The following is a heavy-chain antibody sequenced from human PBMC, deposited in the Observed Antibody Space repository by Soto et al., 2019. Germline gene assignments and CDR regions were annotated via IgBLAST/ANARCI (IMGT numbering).Heavy chain of an antibody. V-gene: IGHV1-18*01. CDR3: ARDRPSFIGPVRPLDGAFDY. Sequence: ASVKVSCKASGYTFTNFGISWVRQAPGQGLEWMGWISAYNGNTNYAQKFQGRVTMTTDTSTSTAYMEVRSLRFDDTAVYYCARDRPSFIGPVRPLDGAFDYWGQGTLVTVSS. D-gene: IGHD3-16*02. CDR1: GYTFTNFG. CDR2: ISAYNGNT. J-gene: IGHJ4*02.